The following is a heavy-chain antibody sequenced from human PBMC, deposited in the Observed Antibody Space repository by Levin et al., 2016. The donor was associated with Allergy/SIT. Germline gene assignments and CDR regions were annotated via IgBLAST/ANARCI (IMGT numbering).Heavy chain of an antibody. CDR3: ARAHKDIVLMVYAGFDY. CDR2: INPKSGVT. D-gene: IGHD2-8*01. V-gene: IGHV1-2*02. CDR1: GHTSSGYY. Sequence: ASVKVSCKASGHTSSGYYMNWVRQAPGQGLQWMGWINPKSGVTSSAQKFQGRITMTTDKSISTAYMELSRLTSDDTAVYYCARAHKDIVLMVYAGFDYWGQGTLVTVSS. J-gene: IGHJ4*02.